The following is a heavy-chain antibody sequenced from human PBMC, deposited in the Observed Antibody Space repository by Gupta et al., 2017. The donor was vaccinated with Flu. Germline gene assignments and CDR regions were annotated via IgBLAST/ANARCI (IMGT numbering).Heavy chain of an antibody. D-gene: IGHD6-13*01. CDR2: INPNSGGT. J-gene: IGHJ5*02. V-gene: IGHV1-2*06. Sequence: VRQAPGQGLEWMGRINPNSGGTNYAQKFQGRVTMTRETSISTAYMELSRLRSDDTAVYYCARDRCGAMEAAAGTRGHWFDPWGQGTLVTVSA. CDR3: ARDRCGAMEAAAGTRGHWFDP.